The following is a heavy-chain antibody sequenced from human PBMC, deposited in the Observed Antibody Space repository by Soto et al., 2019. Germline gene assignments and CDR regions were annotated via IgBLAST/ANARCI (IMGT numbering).Heavy chain of an antibody. Sequence: QVQLQESGPGLVKPSETLSLTCTVSGGSISDYYWSWIRQPAGKGLESIGRIYTTGSTNYNPSLKSRVTMSLDTSKNQFSLKLTSVTAADTAVYYCARDDVGIKAAGVYWGQGTLVTVSS. CDR2: IYTTGST. CDR3: ARDDVGIKAAGVY. V-gene: IGHV4-4*07. CDR1: GGSISDYY. D-gene: IGHD6-13*01. J-gene: IGHJ4*02.